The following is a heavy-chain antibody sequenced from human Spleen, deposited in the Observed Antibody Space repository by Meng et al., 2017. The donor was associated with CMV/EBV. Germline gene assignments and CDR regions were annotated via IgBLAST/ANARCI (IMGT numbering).Heavy chain of an antibody. CDR2: IYYSGST. J-gene: IGHJ6*02. CDR3: ARGPGAVAGTGYYGMDV. Sequence: SETLSLTCTVSGGSISSYYWSWIRQPPGKGLEWIGYIYYSGSTNYNPSLKSRVTISVDTSKNQFSLKLSSVTAADTAVYYCARGPGAVAGTGYYGMDVWGQGTTVTVSS. CDR1: GGSISSYY. V-gene: IGHV4-59*01. D-gene: IGHD6-19*01.